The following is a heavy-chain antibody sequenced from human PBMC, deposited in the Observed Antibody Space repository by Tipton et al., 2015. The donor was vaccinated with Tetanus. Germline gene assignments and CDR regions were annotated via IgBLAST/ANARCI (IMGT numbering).Heavy chain of an antibody. CDR3: AKDSEVGIQLWLPDAFDI. CDR2: ISWNSGSI. J-gene: IGHJ3*02. D-gene: IGHD5-18*01. V-gene: IGHV3-9*01. CDR1: GFTFDDYA. Sequence: SLRLSCAASGFTFDDYAMHWVRQAPGKGLEWVSGISWNSGSIGYADSVKGRFTISRDNAKNSLYLQMNSLRAEDTALYYCAKDSEVGIQLWLPDAFDIWGQGTMVTVSS.